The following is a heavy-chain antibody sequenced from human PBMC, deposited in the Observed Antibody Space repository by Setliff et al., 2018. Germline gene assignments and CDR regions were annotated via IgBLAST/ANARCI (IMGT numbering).Heavy chain of an antibody. J-gene: IGHJ5*02. CDR2: MNPNSGNT. D-gene: IGHD3-16*01. V-gene: IGHV1-8*02. CDR3: AIPGGGAPLWLDP. CDR1: GYTFTSYD. Sequence: ASVKVSCKASGYTFTSYDINWVRQATGQGLEWMGWMNPNSGNTGYAQKFQGRVTMTRNTSRSTDYMELSSLRSEATAVYYCAIPGGGAPLWLDPWGQGTLVTVSS.